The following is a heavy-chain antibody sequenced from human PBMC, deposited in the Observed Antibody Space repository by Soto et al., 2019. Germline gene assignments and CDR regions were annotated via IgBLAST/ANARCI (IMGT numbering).Heavy chain of an antibody. CDR2: IYYSGST. J-gene: IGHJ4*02. CDR1: GGSISSYY. CDR3: ARLYGDYEFVDY. V-gene: IGHV4-59*01. D-gene: IGHD4-17*01. Sequence: LETLSLTCTVSGGSISSYYWSWIRQPPGKGLEWIGYIYYSGSTNYNPSLKSRVTISVDTSKNQFSLKLSSVTAADTAVYYCARLYGDYEFVDYWGQGTLVTVSS.